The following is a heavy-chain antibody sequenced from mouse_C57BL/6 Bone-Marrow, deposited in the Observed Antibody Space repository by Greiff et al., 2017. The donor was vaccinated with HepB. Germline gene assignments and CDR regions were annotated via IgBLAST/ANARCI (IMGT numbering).Heavy chain of an antibody. D-gene: IGHD3-1*01. Sequence: VQLQESGAELARPGASVKLSCKASGYTFTSYGISWVKQRTGQGLEWIGEIYPRSGNTYYNEKFKGKATLTADKSSSTAYMELRSLTSEDSAVYFCATGYLFYAMDYWGQGTSVTVSS. CDR3: ATGYLFYAMDY. J-gene: IGHJ4*01. V-gene: IGHV1-81*01. CDR2: IYPRSGNT. CDR1: GYTFTSYG.